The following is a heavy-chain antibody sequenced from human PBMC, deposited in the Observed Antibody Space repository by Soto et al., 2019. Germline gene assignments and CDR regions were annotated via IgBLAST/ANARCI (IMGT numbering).Heavy chain of an antibody. Sequence: EVQLVESGGGLVKPGGSLRLSCAASGFTFSNAWMSWVRQAPGKGLEWVGRIKSKTDGGTTDYAAPVKGRFTISRDDSKNTLYLQMNSLKTEDTAVYYCTTVILYSNSPLYYYYYMDVWGKGTTVTVSS. CDR1: GFTFSNAW. D-gene: IGHD4-4*01. V-gene: IGHV3-15*01. CDR2: IKSKTDGGTT. J-gene: IGHJ6*03. CDR3: TTVILYSNSPLYYYYYMDV.